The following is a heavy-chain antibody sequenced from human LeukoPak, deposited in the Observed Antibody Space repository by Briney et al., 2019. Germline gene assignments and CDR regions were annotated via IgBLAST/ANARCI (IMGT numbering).Heavy chain of an antibody. CDR3: ARGGYSYGSKFDY. CDR1: GFTFNNFV. D-gene: IGHD5-18*01. Sequence: GGSLRLSCAASGFTFNNFVMSWVRQAPGKGLEWMGIIYPGDSDTRYSPSFQGQVTISADKSISTAYVQWSSLKASDTAMYYCARGGYSYGSKFDYWGQGTLVTVSS. CDR2: IYPGDSDT. V-gene: IGHV5-51*01. J-gene: IGHJ4*02.